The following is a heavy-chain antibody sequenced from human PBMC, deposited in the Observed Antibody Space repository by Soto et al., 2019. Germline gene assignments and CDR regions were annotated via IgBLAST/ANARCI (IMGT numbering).Heavy chain of an antibody. J-gene: IGHJ4*02. Sequence: GGSLRFPWSASGFTVSDDYMTWVRQAPGKGLEWVSVLYSAGNAYYADSVQGRLTISRDNSKNTFYLQLNRLRAEDPAVYYCAGDKGGGWYYLNSWGQGTLVTVSS. D-gene: IGHD6-19*01. V-gene: IGHV3-53*01. CDR2: LYSAGNA. CDR1: GFTVSDDY. CDR3: AGDKGGGWYYLNS.